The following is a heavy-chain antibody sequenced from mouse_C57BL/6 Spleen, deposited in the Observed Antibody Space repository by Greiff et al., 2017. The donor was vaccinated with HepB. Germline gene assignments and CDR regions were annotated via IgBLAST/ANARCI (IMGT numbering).Heavy chain of an antibody. Sequence: EVKVVESGPELVKPGASVKISCKASGYSFTGYYMNWVKQSPEKSLEWIGEINPSTGGTTYNQKFKAKATLTVDKSSSTAYMQLKSLTSEDSAVYYCARNYKGDYWGQGTSVTVSS. D-gene: IGHD2-12*01. CDR3: ARNYKGDY. CDR1: GYSFTGYY. V-gene: IGHV1-42*01. CDR2: INPSTGGT. J-gene: IGHJ4*01.